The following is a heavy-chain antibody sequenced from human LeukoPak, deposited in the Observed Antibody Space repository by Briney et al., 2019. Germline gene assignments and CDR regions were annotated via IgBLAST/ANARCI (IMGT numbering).Heavy chain of an antibody. J-gene: IGHJ6*03. CDR3: ARLDQPLWFGELSRRGYYMDV. CDR2: IYPGDSDT. V-gene: IGHV5-51*01. CDR1: GYSFTSYW. Sequence: GESLKISCKGSGYSFTSYWIGWVRQMPGKGLEWMGIIYPGDSDTRYSPSFQGQVTISADKSISTAYLQWSSLKASDTAMYYCARLDQPLWFGELSRRGYYMDVWGKGTTVTISS. D-gene: IGHD3-10*01.